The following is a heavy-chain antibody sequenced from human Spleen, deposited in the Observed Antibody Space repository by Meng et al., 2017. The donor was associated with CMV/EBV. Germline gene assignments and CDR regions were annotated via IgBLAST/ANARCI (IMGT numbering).Heavy chain of an antibody. J-gene: IGHJ4*02. CDR3: ARGGSDWSIDY. Sequence: LACAVSGGSISSSTWWSWVRQPPGKGLEWIGEIYHSGSTNYNPSLKSRVTISLDTSENQFSLKLTSVTAADTAVYYCARGGSDWSIDYWGQGTLVTVSS. V-gene: IGHV4-4*02. CDR1: GGSISSSTW. D-gene: IGHD6-19*01. CDR2: IYHSGST.